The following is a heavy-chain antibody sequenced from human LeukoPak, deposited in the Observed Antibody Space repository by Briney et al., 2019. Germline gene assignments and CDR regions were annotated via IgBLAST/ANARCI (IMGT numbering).Heavy chain of an antibody. D-gene: IGHD3-16*01. Sequence: SETLSLTCTVSGGSISSYYWSWIRQPAGKGLEWIGRIYSSGSTNYNPSLKSRVTMSVDTSKNQFSLNLSSVTAADTAVYYCARGPTREGGGALFDYWGQGTLVTVSS. CDR2: IYSSGST. V-gene: IGHV4-4*07. J-gene: IGHJ4*02. CDR3: ARGPTREGGGALFDY. CDR1: GGSISSYY.